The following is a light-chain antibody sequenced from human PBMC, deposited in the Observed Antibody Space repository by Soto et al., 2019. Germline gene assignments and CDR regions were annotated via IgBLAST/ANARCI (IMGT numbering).Light chain of an antibody. Sequence: EIVLTQSPGILSLSPGERATLSCRASQSVTSTYLAWYQQKPGQAPRLLIYGASNRATGIPARFSGSGSGTDFTLTISRLEPEDFAVYFCQQYGSSRTFGLGTKVDIK. CDR1: QSVTSTY. J-gene: IGKJ1*01. CDR3: QQYGSSRT. CDR2: GAS. V-gene: IGKV3-20*01.